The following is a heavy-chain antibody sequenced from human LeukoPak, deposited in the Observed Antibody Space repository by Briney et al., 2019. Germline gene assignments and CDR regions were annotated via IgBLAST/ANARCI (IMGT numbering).Heavy chain of an antibody. CDR1: GYTFTSYD. CDR3: GRVPYDSSGYYLADAFDI. CDR2: MNPNSGNT. J-gene: IGHJ3*02. D-gene: IGHD3-22*01. V-gene: IGHV1-8*01. Sequence: ASVKVSCKASGYTFTSYDINWVRQATGQGLEWMGWMNPNSGNTGYAQKFQGRVTMTRNTSISTAYMELSSLRSEDTAVYYCGRVPYDSSGYYLADAFDIWGQGTMVTVSS.